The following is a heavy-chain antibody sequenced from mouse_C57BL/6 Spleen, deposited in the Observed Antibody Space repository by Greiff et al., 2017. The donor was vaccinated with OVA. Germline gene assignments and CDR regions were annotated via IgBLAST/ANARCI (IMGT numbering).Heavy chain of an antibody. J-gene: IGHJ2*01. CDR3: TRGGTTVRRCYFDY. D-gene: IGHD1-1*01. V-gene: IGHV5-9-1*02. Sequence: EVKLQESGEGLVKPGGSLKLSCAASGFTFSSYAMSWVRQTPEKRLEWVAYISSGGDYIYYADTVKGRFTISRDNARNTLYLQMSSLKSEDTAMYYCTRGGTTVRRCYFDYWGQGTTLTVSS. CDR2: ISSGGDYI. CDR1: GFTFSSYA.